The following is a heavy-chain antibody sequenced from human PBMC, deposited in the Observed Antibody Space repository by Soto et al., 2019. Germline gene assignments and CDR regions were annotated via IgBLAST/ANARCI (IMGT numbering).Heavy chain of an antibody. CDR2: ISTYNGNT. Sequence: ASVNVSCKASGYSFSNAWFSLMQQAPGQGLEWIGWISTYNGNTNYAQTLQGRLSMTRDTSTTTAFMELTSVRAEDTAVYYCARDEYNTGRNRLNPWGQGTLVTVSS. CDR1: GYSFSNAW. CDR3: ARDEYNTGRNRLNP. J-gene: IGHJ5*02. D-gene: IGHD2-8*02. V-gene: IGHV1-18*01.